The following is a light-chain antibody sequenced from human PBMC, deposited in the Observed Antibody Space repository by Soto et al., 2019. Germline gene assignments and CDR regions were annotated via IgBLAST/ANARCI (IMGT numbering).Light chain of an antibody. CDR2: DVT. CDR3: SSYTSSTSFY. J-gene: IGLJ1*01. V-gene: IGLV2-14*01. CDR1: SSDVGGYNY. Sequence: QSVLTQPASVSGFPGQPITISCTRTSSDVGGYNYVSWYQQHPGKAPKLMIYDVTNRPSGVSNRFSGSKSGNTASLTISGLQAEDEADYYCSSYTSSTSFYFGTGTKVTVL.